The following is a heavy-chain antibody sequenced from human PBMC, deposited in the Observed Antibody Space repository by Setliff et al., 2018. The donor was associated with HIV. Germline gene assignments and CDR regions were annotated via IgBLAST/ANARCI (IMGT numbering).Heavy chain of an antibody. D-gene: IGHD3-10*01. J-gene: IGHJ3*02. CDR1: GGSFSGYY. CDR3: ARRHGSGSLDAFDI. Sequence: SETLSLTCAVYGGSFSGYYWSWIRQPPGKGLEWIGEINHSGSTNYNPSLKSRVTISVDTSKNQYSLKLSSVTAADTAVYYCARRHGSGSLDAFDIWGQGTMVTVSS. V-gene: IGHV4-34*01. CDR2: INHSGST.